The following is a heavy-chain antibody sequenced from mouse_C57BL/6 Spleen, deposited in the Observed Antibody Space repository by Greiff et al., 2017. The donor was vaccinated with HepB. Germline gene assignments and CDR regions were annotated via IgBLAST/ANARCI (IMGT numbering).Heavy chain of an antibody. CDR2: INPSNGGT. CDR1: GYTFTSYW. D-gene: IGHD2-4*01. J-gene: IGHJ4*01. CDR3: ARFGGHYDYDGGYAMDY. V-gene: IGHV1-53*01. Sequence: QVQLQQPGTELVKPGASVKLSCKASGYTFTSYWMHWVKQRPGQGLEWIGNINPSNGGTNYNEKFKSKATLTVDKSSSTAYMQLSSLTSEDSAVYYCARFGGHYDYDGGYAMDYWGQGTSVTVSS.